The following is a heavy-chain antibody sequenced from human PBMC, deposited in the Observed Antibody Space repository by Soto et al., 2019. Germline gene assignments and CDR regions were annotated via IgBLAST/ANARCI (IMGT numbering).Heavy chain of an antibody. V-gene: IGHV1-69*12. Sequence: QVLLVQSGDEEKKPESSVKVSCKAPGGTFSTYAISWVRQAPGQGLEWMGGIIPMFGTANYAQRFQDRVTITADESTNTVYMELSSLRSEDTAVYFCASGIQLWLRRINNGYSGWGQGTLVTVSS. CDR1: GGTFSTYA. CDR3: ASGIQLWLRRINNGYSG. J-gene: IGHJ4*02. CDR2: IIPMFGTA. D-gene: IGHD5-18*01.